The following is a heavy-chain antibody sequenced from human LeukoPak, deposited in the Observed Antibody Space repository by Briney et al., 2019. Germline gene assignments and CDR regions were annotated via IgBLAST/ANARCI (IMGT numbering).Heavy chain of an antibody. Sequence: SETLSLTCTVSRGSISTYYWNWIRRPPGKGLEWIGYIYYTGTTDYSPSLKSRVTMSVDASKNQFSLKLTSVTTADTAVYYCAREGHYYASGSGAFDIWGQGTAITVSS. J-gene: IGHJ3*02. CDR2: IYYTGTT. D-gene: IGHD3-10*01. V-gene: IGHV4-59*01. CDR3: AREGHYYASGSGAFDI. CDR1: RGSISTYY.